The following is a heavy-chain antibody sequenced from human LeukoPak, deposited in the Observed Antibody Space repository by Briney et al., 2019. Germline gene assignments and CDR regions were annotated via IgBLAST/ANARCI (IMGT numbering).Heavy chain of an antibody. CDR1: GGTFSSYA. J-gene: IGHJ4*02. CDR3: ARVNSYPNTYYYDSSGYYYQHHDY. CDR2: ISAYNGKT. Sequence: ASVKVSCKASGGTFSSYAISWVRQAPGQGLEWMGWISAYNGKTNYAQKLQGRVTMTTDTSTSTAYMELRGLRSDDTAVYYCARVNSYPNTYYYDSSGYYYQHHDYWGQGTLVTVSS. V-gene: IGHV1-18*01. D-gene: IGHD3-22*01.